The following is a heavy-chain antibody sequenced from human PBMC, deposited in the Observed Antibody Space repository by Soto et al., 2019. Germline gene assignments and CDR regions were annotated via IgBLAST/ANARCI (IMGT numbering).Heavy chain of an antibody. J-gene: IGHJ4*02. V-gene: IGHV4-59*08. D-gene: IGHD4-17*01. CDR1: GGSISSYY. CDR3: ARRAFGYGDYEEEYYFDY. Sequence: KPSETLSLTCTVSGGSISSYYWSWIRQPPGKGLEWIGYIYYSGSTNYNPSLKSRVTISVDTSKNQFSLKLSSVTAADTAVYYCARRAFGYGDYEEEYYFDYWGQGTLVTVSS. CDR2: IYYSGST.